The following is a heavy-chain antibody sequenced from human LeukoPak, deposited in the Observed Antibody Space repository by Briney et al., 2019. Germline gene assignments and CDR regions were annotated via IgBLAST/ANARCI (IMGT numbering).Heavy chain of an antibody. V-gene: IGHV4-59*08. CDR3: ARHARADQDIVVVVASNFDY. Sequence: SETLSLTCTVSGGSIGSYYWSWIRQPPGKGLEWIGYIYYSGSTNYNPSLKSRVTISVDTSKNQFSLKLSSVTAADTAVYYCARHARADQDIVVVVASNFDYWGQGTLVTVSS. J-gene: IGHJ4*02. CDR1: GGSIGSYY. D-gene: IGHD2-15*01. CDR2: IYYSGST.